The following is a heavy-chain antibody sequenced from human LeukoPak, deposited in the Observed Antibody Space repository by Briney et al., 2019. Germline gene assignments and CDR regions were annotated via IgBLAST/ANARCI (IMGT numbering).Heavy chain of an antibody. V-gene: IGHV4-59*01. D-gene: IGHD3-10*01. J-gene: IGHJ6*02. CDR2: IYYSGST. CDR1: GGSISSYY. Sequence: PSETLSLTCTVSGGSISSYYWSWIRQPPGKGLEWIGYIYYSGSTNYNPSLKSRVTISVDTSKNQFSLKLSSVTAADTAVYYCARDYGSGTYWAYYYYGMDVWGQGTTVTVSS. CDR3: ARDYGSGTYWAYYYYGMDV.